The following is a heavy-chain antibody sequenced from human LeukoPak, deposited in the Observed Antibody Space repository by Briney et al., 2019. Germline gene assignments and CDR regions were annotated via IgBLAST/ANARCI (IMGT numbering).Heavy chain of an antibody. D-gene: IGHD3-10*01. Sequence: SVKVSCKASGGTFSSYAISWVRQAPGQGLKWMGGIIPIFGTANYAQKFQGRVTITADESTSTAYMELSSLRSEDTAVYYCARYLMVRGVIIIGAFDIWGQGTMVTVSS. CDR1: GGTFSSYA. V-gene: IGHV1-69*01. CDR3: ARYLMVRGVIIIGAFDI. J-gene: IGHJ3*02. CDR2: IIPIFGTA.